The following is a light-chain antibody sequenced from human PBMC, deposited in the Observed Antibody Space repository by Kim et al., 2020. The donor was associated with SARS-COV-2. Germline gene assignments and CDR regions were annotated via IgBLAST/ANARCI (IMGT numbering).Light chain of an antibody. J-gene: IGLJ2*01. V-gene: IGLV3-19*01. CDR3: QSRNSDDNVV. CDR2: GRN. Sequence: SSELTQDPAVSVALGQTVRITCQGDSLRSYYATWYQQKPRQAPVVVIYGRNNRPSGIPDRFSGSTSGNTASLTITGTQAEDEADFYCQSRNSDDNVVFGGGTKLTVL. CDR1: SLRSYY.